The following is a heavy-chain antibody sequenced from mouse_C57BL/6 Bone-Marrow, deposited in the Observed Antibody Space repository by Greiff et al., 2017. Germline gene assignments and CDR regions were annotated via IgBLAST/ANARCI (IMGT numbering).Heavy chain of an antibody. D-gene: IGHD1-1*01. CDR3: ARSGTTVVVPYYYAMDD. J-gene: IGHJ4*01. V-gene: IGHV2-2*01. CDR2: IWSGGST. CDR1: GFSLTSYG. Sequence: VQLVESGPGLVQPSQSLSITCTASGFSLTSYGVHWVRQSPGKGLEWLGVIWSGGSTDYNAAFISRLSISKDNSTSHVFYQMNSLQADDTAIYYCARSGTTVVVPYYYAMDDWGKGTSVTVSS.